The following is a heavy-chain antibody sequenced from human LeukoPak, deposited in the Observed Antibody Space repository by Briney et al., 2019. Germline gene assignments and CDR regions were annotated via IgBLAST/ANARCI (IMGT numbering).Heavy chain of an antibody. V-gene: IGHV4-39*01. CDR2: IYYSGST. J-gene: IGHJ4*02. CDR1: GGSISSSSYY. CDR3: ARVATYSSNSFDY. D-gene: IGHD6-13*01. Sequence: SETLSLTCTVSGGSISSSSYYWGWIRQPPGKGLEWIGSIYYSGSTYYNPSLKSRVTISVDTSKNQFSLKLSSVTAAGTAVYYCARVATYSSNSFDYWGQGTLVTVSS.